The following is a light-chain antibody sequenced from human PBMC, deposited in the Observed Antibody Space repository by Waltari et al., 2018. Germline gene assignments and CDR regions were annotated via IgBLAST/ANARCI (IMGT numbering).Light chain of an antibody. CDR2: KVS. V-gene: IGKV2-30*01. CDR3: MQGTHWPWT. J-gene: IGKJ1*01. CDR1: QSLLYSDGKTY. Sequence: DVVMTQSPLSLPVTLGQAAFISCRSSQSLLYSDGKTYLSWFQQRPGQPRRRLMYKVSARDSGVPDRFGGSGSGTEFALHINRVEAEDVGVYYCMQGTHWPWTFGPGTKVEIK.